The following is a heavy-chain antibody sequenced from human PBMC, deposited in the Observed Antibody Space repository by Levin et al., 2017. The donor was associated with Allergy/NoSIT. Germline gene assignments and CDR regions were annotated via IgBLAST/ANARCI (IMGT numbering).Heavy chain of an antibody. CDR3: ARLFNGCPGDI. V-gene: IGHV4-39*02. CDR1: GGSISTSTYH. D-gene: IGHD5-24*01. Sequence: SETLSLTCTVSGGSISTSTYHWGWIRQPPGKGLEWIGSIYYRGNVYYSPSLESRVTLFVDTSNNHFSLNLRSVTAADTAMYYCARLFNGCPGDIWGQGTMVTVSS. J-gene: IGHJ3*02. CDR2: IYYRGNV.